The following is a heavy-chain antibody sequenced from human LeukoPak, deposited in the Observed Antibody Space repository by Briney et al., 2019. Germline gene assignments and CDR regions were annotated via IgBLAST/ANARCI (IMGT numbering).Heavy chain of an antibody. CDR2: IGTYGGDT. CDR3: ARDLWNFYDDSGYNRDLDS. Sequence: ASVKVSCKATSRISWVRQAPGQGLEWMGWIGTYGGDTYYAQKFQGRITVTTDTSTSTVYMELRNLRSDDTAVSYCARDLWNFYDDSGYNRDLDSWGQGTLVTVSS. V-gene: IGHV1-18*01. CDR1: SR. D-gene: IGHD3-22*01. J-gene: IGHJ5*01.